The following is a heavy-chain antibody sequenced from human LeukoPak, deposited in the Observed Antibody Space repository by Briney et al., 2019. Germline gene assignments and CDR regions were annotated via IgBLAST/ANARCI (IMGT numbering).Heavy chain of an antibody. D-gene: IGHD1-26*01. CDR2: ISGSGGST. J-gene: IGHJ6*02. Sequence: GGSLRLSCAASGFTFSSYAMSWVRQAPGKGLEWVSAISGSGGSTYYADSVKGRFTISRDNSKNTLYLQMNSLRAEDTAVYYCARHMGATPYYYGMDVWGQGTTVTVSS. V-gene: IGHV3-23*01. CDR1: GFTFSSYA. CDR3: ARHMGATPYYYGMDV.